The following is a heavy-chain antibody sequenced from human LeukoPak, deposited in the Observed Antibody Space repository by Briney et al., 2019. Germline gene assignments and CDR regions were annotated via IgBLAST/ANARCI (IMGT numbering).Heavy chain of an antibody. CDR2: ISWNSGSI. Sequence: PGRSLRLSCAASGFTFDDYAMHWVRQAPGKGLEWVSGISWNSGSIGYADSVKGRFAISRDNAKNSLYLQMNSLRAEDTALYYCAKDAIAAAGNVYWGQGTLVTVSS. J-gene: IGHJ4*02. V-gene: IGHV3-9*01. CDR3: AKDAIAAAGNVY. CDR1: GFTFDDYA. D-gene: IGHD6-13*01.